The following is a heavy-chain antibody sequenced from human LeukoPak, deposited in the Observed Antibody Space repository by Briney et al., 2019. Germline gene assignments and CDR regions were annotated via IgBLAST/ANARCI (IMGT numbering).Heavy chain of an antibody. CDR1: GGSIRSYY. CDR3: ASAMEGRDGYNYYFEF. V-gene: IGHV4-4*07. J-gene: IGHJ4*02. CDR2: IYTSGST. D-gene: IGHD5-24*01. Sequence: PSETLSLTCTVSGGSIRSYYWSGMRQPAGKGLEWIGRIYTSGSTNYNPSLKSRVTMSVDTSKNQFSLKLSSVTAADTAVYYCASAMEGRDGYNYYFEFSGQGTLVTVSS.